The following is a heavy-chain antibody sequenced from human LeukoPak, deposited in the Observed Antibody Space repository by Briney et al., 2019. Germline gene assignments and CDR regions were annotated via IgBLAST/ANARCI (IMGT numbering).Heavy chain of an antibody. J-gene: IGHJ6*04. Sequence: SETLSLTCTVSGGSISSGSYYWSWIRQPAGKGLEWIGRIYTSGSTNYNPSLKSRVTISVDTSKNQFSLKLSSVTAADTAVYYCARDSPARGMDVWGKGTTVTVSS. CDR2: IYTSGST. CDR1: GGSISSGSYY. V-gene: IGHV4-61*02. CDR3: ARDSPARGMDV.